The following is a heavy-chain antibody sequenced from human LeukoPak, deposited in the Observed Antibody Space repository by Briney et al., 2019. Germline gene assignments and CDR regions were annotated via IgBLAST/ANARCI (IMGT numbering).Heavy chain of an antibody. V-gene: IGHV4-38-2*02. CDR2: IYHSGST. D-gene: IGHD1-26*01. CDR1: GYSISSGYY. J-gene: IGHJ5*02. CDR3: ARDLVGGSYLSNWFDP. Sequence: SETLSLTCTVSGYSISSGYYWGWIRQPPGKGLEWIGSIYHSGSTYYNPSLKSRVTISVDTSKNQFSLKLSSVTAADTAAYYCARDLVGGSYLSNWFDPWGQGTLVTVSS.